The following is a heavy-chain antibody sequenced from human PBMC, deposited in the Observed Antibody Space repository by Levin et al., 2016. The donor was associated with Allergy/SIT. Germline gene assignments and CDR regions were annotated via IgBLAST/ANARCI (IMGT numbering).Heavy chain of an antibody. CDR2: IYPDDSDT. D-gene: IGHD1-1*01. J-gene: IGHJ5*02. Sequence: VRQMPGKGLEWMGVIYPDDSDTRYSPSFQGQVSISADKSRSTAYLQWSSLRASDTAIYFCASGTNLEWFTTWGPGTLVTVSS. V-gene: IGHV5-51*01. CDR3: ASGTNLEWFTT.